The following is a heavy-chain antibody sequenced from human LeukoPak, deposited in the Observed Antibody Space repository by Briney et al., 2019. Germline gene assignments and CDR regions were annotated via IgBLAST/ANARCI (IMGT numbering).Heavy chain of an antibody. Sequence: GGSLRLSCAASGFTFSSSAMSWVRQAPGKGLEWVSSISGSGGSTYYADSVKGRFTISRDNAKNTLYLQMNSLRAKDTAVYYCARDRAYGDDAFDIWGQGTMVTVSS. CDR3: ARDRAYGDDAFDI. J-gene: IGHJ3*02. CDR2: ISGSGGST. D-gene: IGHD3-10*01. CDR1: GFTFSSSA. V-gene: IGHV3-23*01.